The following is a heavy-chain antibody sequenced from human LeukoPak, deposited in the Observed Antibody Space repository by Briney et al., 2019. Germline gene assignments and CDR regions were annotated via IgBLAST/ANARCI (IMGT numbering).Heavy chain of an antibody. CDR3: AKVAMGSDFDY. D-gene: IGHD5-24*01. CDR2: ISYDGSNK. V-gene: IGHV3-30*18. J-gene: IGHJ4*02. CDR1: GFTFSSYW. Sequence: GGSLRLSCAASGFTFSSYWMNWVRQAPGKGLEWVAVISYDGSNKYYADSVKGRFTISRDNSKNTLYLQMNSLRAEDTAVYYCAKVAMGSDFDYWGQGTLVTVSS.